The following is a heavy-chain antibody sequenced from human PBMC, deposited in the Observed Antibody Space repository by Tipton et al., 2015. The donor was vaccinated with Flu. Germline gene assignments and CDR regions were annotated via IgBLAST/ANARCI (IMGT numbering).Heavy chain of an antibody. Sequence: SLRLSCAASGFTFSSYAMSWVRQAPGKGLEWVSAISGSGGSTYYAGSVKGRFTISRDNSKNTLYLQMNSLRAEDTAVYYCAKTIPRVSITIFGVVIIPVGYFDYWGQGTLVTVSS. CDR2: ISGSGGST. V-gene: IGHV3-23*01. D-gene: IGHD3-3*01. CDR3: AKTIPRVSITIFGVVIIPVGYFDY. J-gene: IGHJ4*02. CDR1: GFTFSSYA.